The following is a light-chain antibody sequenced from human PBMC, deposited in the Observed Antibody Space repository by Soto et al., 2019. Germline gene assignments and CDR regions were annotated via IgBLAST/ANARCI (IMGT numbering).Light chain of an antibody. CDR1: SSNIGHNT. J-gene: IGLJ3*02. V-gene: IGLV1-44*01. CDR2: FNS. CDR3: STWDDTLSGWV. Sequence: QSALTQPPSTSGAPGQRVTISCSGSSSNIGHNTVNWYQHFPGTAPKLLVYFNSQRPSGVPARFSASKFGTSASLVISGLQSEDEASYYCSTWDDTLSGWVFGGGTKLTVL.